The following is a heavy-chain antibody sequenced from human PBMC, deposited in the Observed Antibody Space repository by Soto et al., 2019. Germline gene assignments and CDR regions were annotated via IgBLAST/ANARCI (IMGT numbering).Heavy chain of an antibody. CDR1: GFXXXXXA. CDR3: ARDQSWQQLPYYYYYGMDV. V-gene: IGHV3-30-3*01. J-gene: IGHJ6*02. CDR2: XSXDGSNK. D-gene: IGHD6-13*01. Sequence: VQPGRSLRLSXAASGFXXXXXAMHWVRQXPXXXXXXXXXXSXDGSNKYYADSVKGRFTISRDNSKNTLYLQMNSLRAEDTAVYYCARDQSWQQLPYYYYYGMDVWGQGTTVTVSS.